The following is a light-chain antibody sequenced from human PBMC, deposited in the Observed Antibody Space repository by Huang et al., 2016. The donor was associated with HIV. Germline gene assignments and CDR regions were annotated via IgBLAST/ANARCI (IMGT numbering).Light chain of an antibody. J-gene: IGKJ3*01. Sequence: DIVMTQSPDSLAVSLGERATINCKSSLSFFYRSQNRNSVAGYQQKPGQPPKLLIYWASTRESGFPDRFSGSGFGTDFTLTISGLQAEDVAVYYCQQDYSAPFTFGPGTKVEIK. CDR1: LSFFYRSQNRNS. CDR3: QQDYSAPFT. V-gene: IGKV4-1*01. CDR2: WAS.